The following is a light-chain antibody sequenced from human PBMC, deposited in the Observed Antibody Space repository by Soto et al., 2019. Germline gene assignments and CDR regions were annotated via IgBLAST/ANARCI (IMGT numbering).Light chain of an antibody. CDR3: HQYDHWPQT. CDR2: GAS. J-gene: IGKJ1*01. Sequence: EVVMTQSPATLSVSPGERATLSCGASQSVRSYLAWYQQKPGQAPRLLIHGASTRAPGIPARFSGSGSGTDFTLTISSLQSEDFAFYYCHQYDHWPQTFGQGTKVDIK. CDR1: QSVRSY. V-gene: IGKV3-15*01.